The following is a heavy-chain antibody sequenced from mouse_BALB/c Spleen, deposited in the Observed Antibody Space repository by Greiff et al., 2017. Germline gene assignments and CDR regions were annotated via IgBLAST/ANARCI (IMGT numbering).Heavy chain of an antibody. CDR2: IWTGGGT. Sequence: VQLVESGPGLVAPSQSLSITCTVSGFSLTSYDISWIRQPPGKGLEWLGVIWTGGGTNYNSAFMSRLSISKDNSKSQVFLKMNSLQTDDTAIYYCARWVRRWYFDVWGAGTTVTVSS. D-gene: IGHD2-2*01. CDR1: GFSLTSYD. CDR3: ARWVRRWYFDV. J-gene: IGHJ1*01. V-gene: IGHV2-9-2*01.